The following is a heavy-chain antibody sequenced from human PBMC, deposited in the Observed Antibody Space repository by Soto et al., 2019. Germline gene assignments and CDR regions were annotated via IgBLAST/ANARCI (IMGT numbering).Heavy chain of an antibody. J-gene: IGHJ4*02. CDR3: AKDRAYSSSWKYYFDY. V-gene: IGHV3-30*18. Sequence: QVQLVESGGGVVQPGRSRRLSCAASGFTFSSYGMHWVRQAPGKGLEWVAVISYDGSNKYYADSVQGRFTISRDNSKNTLYLQMNSLRADDTAVYCCAKDRAYSSSWKYYFDYWGQGTLVTVSS. CDR2: ISYDGSNK. CDR1: GFTFSSYG. D-gene: IGHD6-13*01.